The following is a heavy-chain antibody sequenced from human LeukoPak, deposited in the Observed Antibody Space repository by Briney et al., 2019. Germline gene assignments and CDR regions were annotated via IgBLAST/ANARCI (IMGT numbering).Heavy chain of an antibody. CDR1: GFTFNTYA. J-gene: IGHJ4*02. CDR2: IRDRGGST. CDR3: AKDRLGSWSGYYFGLFHY. V-gene: IGHV3-23*01. D-gene: IGHD3-3*01. Sequence: GGSLRLSCAASGFTFNTYALSWVRKAPAKGLEWVSGIRDRGGSTYYADPVKGRFTISRDNSKNTLYLQMNSLRAEDTAVYYCAKDRLGSWSGYYFGLFHYWGQGTLVTVSS.